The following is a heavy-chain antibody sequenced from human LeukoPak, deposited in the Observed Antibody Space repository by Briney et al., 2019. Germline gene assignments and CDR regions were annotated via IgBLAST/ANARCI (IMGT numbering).Heavy chain of an antibody. J-gene: IGHJ6*02. V-gene: IGHV4-4*07. CDR1: GGSISSYY. D-gene: IGHD2-15*01. CDR3: AREGYCSGGSCYVDYYYGMDV. CDR2: IYTGGST. Sequence: PSETLSLTCTVSGGSISSYYWSWIRQPAGKGLEWIGRIYTGGSTNYNPSLKSRVTMSVDTSKNQFSLKLSSVTAADTAVYYCAREGYCSGGSCYVDYYYGMDVWGQGTTVTVSS.